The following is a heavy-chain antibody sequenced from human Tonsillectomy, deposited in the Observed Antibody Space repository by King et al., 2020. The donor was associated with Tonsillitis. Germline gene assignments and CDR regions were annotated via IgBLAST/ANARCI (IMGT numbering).Heavy chain of an antibody. CDR3: ARCRPYGDYCDY. J-gene: IGHJ4*02. Sequence: VQLQESGPGLVKPSQTLSLTCTVSVGSISSGDYYWISIRQPAGRGLEWMGLINPTGATSYNPSIKSRVTMSLDTSKNQFSLKMTSVTATDTAVYYCARCRPYGDYCDYWGQGTLVTVSS. V-gene: IGHV4-61*02. D-gene: IGHD4-17*01. CDR2: INPTGAT. CDR1: VGSISSGDYY.